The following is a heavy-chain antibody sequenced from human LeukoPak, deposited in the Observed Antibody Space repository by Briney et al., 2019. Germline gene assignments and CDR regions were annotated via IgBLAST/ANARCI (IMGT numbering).Heavy chain of an antibody. Sequence: ASVKVSCKASGYTFTSYGINWVRQATGQGLEWMGWMNPNSGNTGYAQKFQGRVTMTRNTSISTAYMELSRLRSDDTAVYYCARAGGYSYVDYWGQGTLVTVSS. CDR2: MNPNSGNT. CDR3: ARAGGYSYVDY. D-gene: IGHD5-18*01. J-gene: IGHJ4*02. V-gene: IGHV1-8*01. CDR1: GYTFTSYG.